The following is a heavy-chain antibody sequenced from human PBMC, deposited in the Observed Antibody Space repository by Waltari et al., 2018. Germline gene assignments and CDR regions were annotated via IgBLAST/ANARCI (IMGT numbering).Heavy chain of an antibody. CDR3: ARDLHAYYYDSSGSARPGAFDI. CDR2: IYTSGST. J-gene: IGHJ3*02. Sequence: QVQLQESGPGLVQPSETLSLTCTVSGGPISSYHWSWIRQPAGQGPEWIGRIYTSGSTNYNPSRKSRVTISVDKSKNQFSLKLSSVTAADTAVYYCARDLHAYYYDSSGSARPGAFDIWGQGTMVTVSS. CDR1: GGPISSYH. D-gene: IGHD3-22*01. V-gene: IGHV4-4*07.